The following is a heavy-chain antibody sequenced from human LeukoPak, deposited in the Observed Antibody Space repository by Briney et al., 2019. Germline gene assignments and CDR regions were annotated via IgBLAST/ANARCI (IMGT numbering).Heavy chain of an antibody. CDR2: IYYTGST. Sequence: SETLSLTCTVSGDSVSSGYYYWGWIRQPPGRGLEWIGSIYYTGSTYYNPSLKSRVTLSVDTSKNQFSLRLNSVTAADTALYYCARMGVSYYYDSSTYYPTAFDVWGQGTMVSVSS. CDR3: ARMGVSYYYDSSTYYPTAFDV. V-gene: IGHV4-39*07. CDR1: GDSVSSGYYY. D-gene: IGHD3-22*01. J-gene: IGHJ3*01.